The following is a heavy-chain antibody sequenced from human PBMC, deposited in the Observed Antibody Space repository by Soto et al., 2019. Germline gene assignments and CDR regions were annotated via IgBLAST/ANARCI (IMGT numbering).Heavy chain of an antibody. CDR1: GGTFSSYT. D-gene: IGHD3-3*01. CDR3: ARSLRNYDFWSGYTYFDY. Sequence: QVQLVQSGAEVKKPGSSVKVSCKASGGTFSSYTISWVRQAPGQGLEWMGRIIPILGIANYAQKFQGRVTITADKSTNTAYMELSSLRSEDTAVYYCARSLRNYDFWSGYTYFDYWGQGTLVTVSS. CDR2: IIPILGIA. V-gene: IGHV1-69*02. J-gene: IGHJ4*02.